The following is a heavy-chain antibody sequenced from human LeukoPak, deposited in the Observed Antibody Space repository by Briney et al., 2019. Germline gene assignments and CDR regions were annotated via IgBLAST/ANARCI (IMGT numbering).Heavy chain of an antibody. CDR1: GGSISRDY. J-gene: IGHJ4*02. V-gene: IGHV4-4*07. CDR3: AKDWIQFNRVFDCFDS. Sequence: SETLSLTCTVSGGSISRDYWNWIRQPAGKGLEWIGRLYSSGSTIYNPSLKSRVTMSVDTSKNQFSLRLTSVTAADTAIYYCAKDWIQFNRVFDCFDSWGQGTLVTVSS. D-gene: IGHD5-18*01. CDR2: LYSSGST.